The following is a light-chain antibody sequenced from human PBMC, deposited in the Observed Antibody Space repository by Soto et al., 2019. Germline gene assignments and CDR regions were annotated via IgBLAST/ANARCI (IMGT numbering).Light chain of an antibody. CDR2: EVS. CDR3: SSHGGSSPFYV. V-gene: IGLV2-14*01. CDR1: SSYVGGYNY. Sequence: QSALTQPASVSGSPGQSITISCTGTSSYVGGYNYVSWYQQHPGKVPKLIIHEVSNRPSGVSNRFSGSKSGNTASLTISGLQTEDEADYYCSSHGGSSPFYVFGTGTKVTVL. J-gene: IGLJ1*01.